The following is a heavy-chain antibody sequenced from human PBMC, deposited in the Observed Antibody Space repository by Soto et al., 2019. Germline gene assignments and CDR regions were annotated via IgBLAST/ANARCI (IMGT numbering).Heavy chain of an antibody. V-gene: IGHV1-24*01. CDR3: ATALRLLWFGDSGPNWFDP. CDR2: FDPEDGET. Sequence: ASVKVSCKVSGYTLTELSMHWVRQAPGKGLEWMGGFDPEDGETIYAQKFQGRVTMTEDTSTDTAYMELSSLRSEDTAVYYCATALRLLWFGDSGPNWFDPWGQGTLVTVSS. J-gene: IGHJ5*02. CDR1: GYTLTELS. D-gene: IGHD3-10*01.